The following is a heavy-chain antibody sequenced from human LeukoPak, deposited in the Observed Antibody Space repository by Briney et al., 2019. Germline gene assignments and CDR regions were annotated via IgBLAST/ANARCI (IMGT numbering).Heavy chain of an antibody. CDR2: ISAYNGNT. D-gene: IGHD1-26*01. CDR3: ARVLRELLSGSYYFDY. V-gene: IGHV1-18*01. J-gene: IGHJ4*02. CDR1: GYTFTSYG. Sequence: GASVKVSCKASGYTFTSYGISWVRQAPGQGLEWMGWISAYNGNTNYAQKLQGRVTMTTDTSTSTAYMELRSLRSDDTAVYYRARVLRELLSGSYYFDYWGQGTLVTVSS.